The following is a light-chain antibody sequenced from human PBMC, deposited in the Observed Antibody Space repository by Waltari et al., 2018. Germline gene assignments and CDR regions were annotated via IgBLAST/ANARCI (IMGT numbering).Light chain of an antibody. J-gene: IGKJ2*01. CDR3: QQYYSIPYT. V-gene: IGKV4-1*01. Sequence: IVMTQSPDSLAVSLGERAPISCRSSQSVLLSSNNNNYLAWYQQKPGQPPRLLFYWASTRESGVPDRFSGRGSGTDFTLTISSLQAEDVAVYYCQQYYSIPYTFGQGTKLEIK. CDR1: QSVLLSSNNNNY. CDR2: WAS.